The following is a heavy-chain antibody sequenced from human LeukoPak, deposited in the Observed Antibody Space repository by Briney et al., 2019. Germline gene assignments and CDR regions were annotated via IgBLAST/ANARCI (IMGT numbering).Heavy chain of an antibody. D-gene: IGHD1-7*01. CDR1: GGSITNYY. V-gene: IGHV4-59*08. CDR2: THYSGST. Sequence: PSETLSLTCTVSGGSITNYYWSWMRQPPGKGLEWIGYTHYSGSTNYNPSLKSRVTISLDTSKNQFSLRLTSVTAADTAVYYCASTEWNYARWGQGTLVTVSS. J-gene: IGHJ4*02. CDR3: ASTEWNYAR.